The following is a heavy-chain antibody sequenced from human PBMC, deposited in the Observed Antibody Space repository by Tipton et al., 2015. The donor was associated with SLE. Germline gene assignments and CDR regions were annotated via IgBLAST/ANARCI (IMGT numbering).Heavy chain of an antibody. CDR1: GGSISSYY. V-gene: IGHV4-39*07. Sequence: TLSLTCTVSGGSISSYYWSWIRQPPGKGLEWIGSIYYSGSTYYNPSLKSRVTISVDTSKNQFSLKLSSVTAADTAVYYCARLGYYDSTAGYWGQGTLVTVSS. CDR3: ARLGYYDSTAGY. J-gene: IGHJ4*02. CDR2: IYYSGST. D-gene: IGHD3-22*01.